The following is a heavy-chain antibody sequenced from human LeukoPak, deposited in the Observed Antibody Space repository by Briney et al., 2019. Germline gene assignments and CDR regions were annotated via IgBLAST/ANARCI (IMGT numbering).Heavy chain of an antibody. CDR1: GYTFTDHY. D-gene: IGHD3-10*01. V-gene: IGHV1-2*02. CDR3: ARGRFNSGSGTYYLKPFDY. CDR2: VHPNRGGT. J-gene: IGHJ4*02. Sequence: ASVKVSCKTSGYTFTDHYIHWVRQAPGQEPEWMGWVHPNRGGTNYAQNFQGRVTITRDMSITTAYMELSRLRSDDTAVYYCARGRFNSGSGTYYLKPFDYWGQGTLVTVSS.